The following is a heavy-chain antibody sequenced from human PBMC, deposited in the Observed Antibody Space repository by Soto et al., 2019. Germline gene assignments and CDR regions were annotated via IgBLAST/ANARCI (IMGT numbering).Heavy chain of an antibody. V-gene: IGHV4-31*03. CDR3: AREGVIHSYYYYYGMDV. CDR2: IYYSGST. CDR1: GGSISSGGYY. Sequence: SETLSLTCTVSGGSISSGGYYWSWIRQHPGKGLEWIGYIYYSGSTYYNPSLKSRVTISVDTSKNQFSLKLSSVTAADTAVYYCAREGVIHSYYYYYGMDVWGQGTTVTVSS. J-gene: IGHJ6*02. D-gene: IGHD2-21*01.